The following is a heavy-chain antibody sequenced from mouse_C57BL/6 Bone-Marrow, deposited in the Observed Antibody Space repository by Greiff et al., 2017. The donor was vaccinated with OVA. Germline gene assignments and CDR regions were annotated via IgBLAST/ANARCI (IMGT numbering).Heavy chain of an antibody. D-gene: IGHD2-1*01. CDR3: TPIYYGAY. J-gene: IGHJ3*01. CDR1: GFNIKDDY. CDR2: IDPENGDT. V-gene: IGHV14-4*01. Sequence: VQLQQSGAELVRPGASVKLSCTASGFNIKDDYMHWVKQRPEQSLEWIGWIDPENGDTEYASKFQGKATITADTSSNTAYLQLSSLTSEDTAVYYCTPIYYGAYWGQGTLVTVSA.